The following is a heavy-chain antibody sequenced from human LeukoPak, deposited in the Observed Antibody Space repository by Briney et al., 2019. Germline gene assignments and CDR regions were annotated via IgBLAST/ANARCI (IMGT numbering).Heavy chain of an antibody. D-gene: IGHD4-11*01. CDR2: INHSGNT. V-gene: IGHV4-34*01. J-gene: IGHJ5*02. Sequence: PSQTLSLTCAVYGGSFSGYYWSWIRQPTGKGLEWIGDINHSGNTNYSPSLKSRVTTSVDTSKNQFSLKLSSVTAVDTALYYCARGRPTLTQYNWFDPWGQGTLVTVSS. CDR1: GGSFSGYY. CDR3: ARGRPTLTQYNWFDP.